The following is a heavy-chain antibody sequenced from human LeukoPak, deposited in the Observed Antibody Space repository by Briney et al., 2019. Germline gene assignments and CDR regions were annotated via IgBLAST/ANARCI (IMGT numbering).Heavy chain of an antibody. CDR1: GFTFSSYG. CDR2: ISYDGNYS. CDR3: ARGLGGYRTYNWFDP. D-gene: IGHD5-18*01. V-gene: IGHV3-30*19. J-gene: IGHJ5*02. Sequence: PGGSLRLSCAASGFTFSSYGMHWVRQAPGKGLEWVAVISYDGNYSYYADSVKGRVTISRDNSKNTVYLLMNSLRAEDTAVYYCARGLGGYRTYNWFDPWGQGTLVTVSS.